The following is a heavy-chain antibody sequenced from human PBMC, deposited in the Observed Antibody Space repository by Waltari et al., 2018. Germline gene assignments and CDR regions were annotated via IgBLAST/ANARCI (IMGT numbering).Heavy chain of an antibody. V-gene: IGHV3-23*01. CDR2: ISGSGGST. Sequence: EVQLLESGGGLVQPGGSLRLSCVASGFTFSSYAMSWVRQAPGKGLEWVSAISGSGGSTYYADSVKGRFTISRDNSKNTLYLQMNSLRAEDTAVYYCARVRSYHWYFDLWGRGTLVTVSS. CDR1: GFTFSSYA. J-gene: IGHJ2*01. CDR3: ARVRSYHWYFDL. D-gene: IGHD1-26*01.